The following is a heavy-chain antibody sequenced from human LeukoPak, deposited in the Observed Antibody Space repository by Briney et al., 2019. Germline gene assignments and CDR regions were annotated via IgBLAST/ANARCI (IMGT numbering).Heavy chain of an antibody. CDR1: GFTFSSYA. CDR2: ISGSGGST. D-gene: IGHD6-13*01. CDR3: AKDRGSSWWGYFDY. Sequence: GGSLRLSCAASGFTFSSYAMSWVRQAPGKGLEWVSAISGSGGSTYYTDSVKGRFTISRDNSKNTLYLQMNSLRAEDTAVYYCAKDRGSSWWGYFDYWGQGTLVTVSS. J-gene: IGHJ4*02. V-gene: IGHV3-23*01.